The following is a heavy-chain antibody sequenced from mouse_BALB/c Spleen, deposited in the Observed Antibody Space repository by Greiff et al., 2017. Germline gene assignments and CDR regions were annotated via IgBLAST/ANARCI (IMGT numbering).Heavy chain of an antibody. Sequence: VQRVESGPGLVAPSQSLSITCTVSGFSLSRYSVHWVRQPPGKGLEWLGMIWGGGSTDYNSALKSRLSISKDNSKSQVFLKMNSLQTDDTAMYYCARSYYYGSSYGYFDVWGAGTTVTVSS. D-gene: IGHD1-1*01. V-gene: IGHV2-6-4*01. J-gene: IGHJ1*01. CDR1: GFSLSRYS. CDR3: ARSYYYGSSYGYFDV. CDR2: IWGGGST.